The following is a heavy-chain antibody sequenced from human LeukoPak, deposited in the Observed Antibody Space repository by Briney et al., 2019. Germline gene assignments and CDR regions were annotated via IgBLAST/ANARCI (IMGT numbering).Heavy chain of an antibody. J-gene: IGHJ4*02. CDR3: AKVSVPGTDRAFEY. CDR2: FSSNGVNT. Sequence: GGFLRLSCAASGFTFSSYAMSWVRQAPGKGLEWVSAFSSNGVNTYYADSVKGRFTVSRDNSKTTLYLQMNSVRAEDTAVYYCAKVSVPGTDRAFEYWGEGTLVAVSS. D-gene: IGHD6-19*01. CDR1: GFTFSSYA. V-gene: IGHV3-23*01.